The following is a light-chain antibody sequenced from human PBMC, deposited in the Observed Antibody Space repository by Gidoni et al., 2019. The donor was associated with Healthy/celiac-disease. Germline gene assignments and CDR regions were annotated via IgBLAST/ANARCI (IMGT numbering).Light chain of an antibody. V-gene: IGKV3-20*01. CDR3: QQYGSSPGLT. Sequence: EIVLTQSPGTLSLSPGERATLSCRASQSVSSSYLAWYQQKPGQAPRLLIYGASSRATGIPDRFSGSGSGTDFTLTISRLEPEDFAVYYCQQYGSSPGLTFDTGTKVEIK. CDR2: GAS. J-gene: IGKJ4*01. CDR1: QSVSSSY.